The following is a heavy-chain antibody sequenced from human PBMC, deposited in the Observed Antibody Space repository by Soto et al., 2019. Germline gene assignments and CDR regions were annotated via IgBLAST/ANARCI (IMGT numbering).Heavy chain of an antibody. J-gene: IGHJ4*02. D-gene: IGHD7-27*01. CDR1: GFSLSTNGVG. CDR2: IYWDDDK. Sequence: QITLKESGPTLVNPTQTLTLTCTFSGFSLSTNGVGVGWIRQPPRKALEWLALIYWDDDKRYSPSLKSRLTITKDPPKNQVVLTMTNMDPVDTATYYCAHRRMVTGEFDYWGQGTLVTVSS. V-gene: IGHV2-5*02. CDR3: AHRRMVTGEFDY.